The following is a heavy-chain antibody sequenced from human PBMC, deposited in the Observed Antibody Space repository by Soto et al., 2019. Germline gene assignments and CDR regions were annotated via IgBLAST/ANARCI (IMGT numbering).Heavy chain of an antibody. J-gene: IGHJ4*02. D-gene: IGHD3-10*01. Sequence: QVQLVESGGGVVQPGRSLRLSCAASGFTFSSYGMHWVRQPPGKGLEWVAVISYDGSDNYYADSVKGRFTISRHNSKNTLYLQMNRLSAEDTAVYYCAKVMGVRGVTSGADNWGQGTLVTVSS. CDR2: ISYDGSDN. CDR3: AKVMGVRGVTSGADN. CDR1: GFTFSSYG. V-gene: IGHV3-30*18.